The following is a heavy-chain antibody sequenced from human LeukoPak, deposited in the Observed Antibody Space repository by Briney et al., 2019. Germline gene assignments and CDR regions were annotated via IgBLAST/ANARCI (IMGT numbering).Heavy chain of an antibody. J-gene: IGHJ4*02. CDR3: ARADTAMAPAPVDY. V-gene: IGHV1-18*01. CDR2: ISAYNGNT. CDR1: GYTFTSYG. D-gene: IGHD5-18*01. Sequence: ASVKVSCKASGYTFTSYGISWVRQAPGQRREWMGWISAYNGNTDYAQKLQGRVTMTTDTSTSTAYMELRSLRSDDTAVYYCARADTAMAPAPVDYWGQGTLVTVSS.